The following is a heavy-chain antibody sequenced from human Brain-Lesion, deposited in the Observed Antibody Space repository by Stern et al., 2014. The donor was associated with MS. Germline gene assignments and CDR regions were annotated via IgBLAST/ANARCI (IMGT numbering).Heavy chain of an antibody. CDR2: VSYDGSNK. J-gene: IGHJ5*02. CDR3: AKDRQYLTYFFDH. CDR1: GFTFGSCA. Sequence: QVQLVQSGGGVVQPGRPLRLSCVASGFTFGSCALHWVRQAPGKGLEWGAGVSYDGSNKYYADSVKGRFTRSRDNSQNTLYMQMSSLRPEDTAVYYCAKDRQYLTYFFDHWGQGSLVTVSS. V-gene: IGHV3-30*18. D-gene: IGHD2/OR15-2a*01.